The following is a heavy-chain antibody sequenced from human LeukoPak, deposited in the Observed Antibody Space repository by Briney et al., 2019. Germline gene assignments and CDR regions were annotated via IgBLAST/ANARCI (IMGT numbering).Heavy chain of an antibody. J-gene: IGHJ6*03. CDR1: GGTFSSYA. Sequence: SVKVSCKASGGTFSSYAISWVRQAPGQGLEWMGGIIPIFGTANHAQKFQGRVTITTDESTSTAYMELSSLRSEDTSVYYCARMEATNYYYYMDVWGKGTTVTVSS. V-gene: IGHV1-69*05. CDR2: IIPIFGTA. D-gene: IGHD1-26*01. CDR3: ARMEATNYYYYMDV.